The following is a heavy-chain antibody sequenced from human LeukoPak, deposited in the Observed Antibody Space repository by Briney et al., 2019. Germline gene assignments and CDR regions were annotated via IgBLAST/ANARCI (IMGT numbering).Heavy chain of an antibody. CDR2: MNPNSGNT. V-gene: IGHV1-8*01. CDR1: GYTFTSYD. D-gene: IGHD2-2*02. J-gene: IGHJ6*02. CDR3: ARGKPAAIRGAIWEDYYYYGMDV. Sequence: ASVKVSCKASGYTFTSYDINWVRQATGQGLEWMGWMNPNSGNTGYAQKFQGRVTMTRSTSISTAYMELSSLRSEDTAVYYCARGKPAAIRGAIWEDYYYYGMDVWGQGTTVTVSS.